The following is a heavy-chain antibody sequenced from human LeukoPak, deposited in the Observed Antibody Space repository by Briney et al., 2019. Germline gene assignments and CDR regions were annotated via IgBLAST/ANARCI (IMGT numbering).Heavy chain of an antibody. CDR3: AREAPYYSGKKHHFDY. V-gene: IGHV1-2*02. Sequence: ASVKVSCKASGYTLSGYYMHWVRQAPGQGLEWMGWINPNSGATNYAQKFQGRVTMTRDTSISTAYMELSRLRSDDTAVYYCAREAPYYSGKKHHFDYWGQGTLVTVSS. D-gene: IGHD4-23*01. CDR1: GYTLSGYY. J-gene: IGHJ4*02. CDR2: INPNSGAT.